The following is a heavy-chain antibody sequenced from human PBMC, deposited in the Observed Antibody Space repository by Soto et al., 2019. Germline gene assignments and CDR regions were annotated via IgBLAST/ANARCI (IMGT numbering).Heavy chain of an antibody. CDR1: FGSFSGYY. V-gene: IGHV4-34*01. CDR3: ARVVVRYCSSTSCYWAISYYYYGMEV. Sequence: SQTLSLTCSVYFGSFSGYYWSWILHPPFKLLELVGEVNHSGSTNYNPSLKSRVTISVDTSKNQFSLKLSSVTAADTAVYYCARVVVRYCSSTSCYWAISYYYYGMEVWGQGTTVTVSS. D-gene: IGHD2-2*01. J-gene: IGHJ6*02. CDR2: VNHSGST.